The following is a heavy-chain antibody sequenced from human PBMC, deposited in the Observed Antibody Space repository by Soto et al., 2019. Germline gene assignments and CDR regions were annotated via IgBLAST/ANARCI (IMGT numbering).Heavy chain of an antibody. V-gene: IGHV1-3*05. CDR1: GYTFTGYA. CDR2: INAGNGNT. J-gene: IGHJ4*02. D-gene: IGHD6-19*01. CDR3: ARAVAVPADFDY. Sequence: QVQLVQSGAEEKKPGASVKVSCKASGYTFTGYAMHWVRQAPGQRLEWMGWINAGNGNTKYSQKFQGRVTITRDTAGSTAYMELNSLRSEDTAVYYCARAVAVPADFDYWGQGTLVTVSS.